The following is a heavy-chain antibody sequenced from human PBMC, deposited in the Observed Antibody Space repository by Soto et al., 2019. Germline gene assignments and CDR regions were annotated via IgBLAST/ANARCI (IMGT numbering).Heavy chain of an antibody. CDR2: IYHSGFT. Sequence: QLQLQESGPGLVKPSETLSLTCTVSGGSISSNGYYWGWIRQPPGKGLEWIGNIYHSGFTYYNPSLKSRVTISVDTSRNQFSLKLNSMTAADTAVYYCARLFDYWGQGKVVTVSS. J-gene: IGHJ4*02. V-gene: IGHV4-39*01. CDR3: ARLFDY. CDR1: GGSISSNGYY.